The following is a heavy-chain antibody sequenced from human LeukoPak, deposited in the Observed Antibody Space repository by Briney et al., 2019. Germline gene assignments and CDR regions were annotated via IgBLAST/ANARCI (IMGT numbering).Heavy chain of an antibody. CDR1: GGSFSGYY. D-gene: IGHD3-3*01. CDR3: ARGLPYDFWSGYYRTYYYYYMDV. J-gene: IGHJ6*03. Sequence: TSETLSLICAVYGGSFSGYYWSWIRQPPGKGLEWIGEINHSGSTNYNPSLKSRVTISVDTSKNQFSLKLSSVTAADTAVYYCARGLPYDFWSGYYRTYYYYYMDVWGKGTTVTVSS. CDR2: INHSGST. V-gene: IGHV4-34*01.